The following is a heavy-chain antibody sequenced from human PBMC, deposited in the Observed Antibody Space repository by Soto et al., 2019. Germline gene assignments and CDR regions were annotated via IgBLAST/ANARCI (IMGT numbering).Heavy chain of an antibody. Sequence: QVQLVESGGGVVQPGRSRRLSCAVSGFTFSSHAMNWVRQAPGKGREWVTLISSDGSNKYYADSVKGRFTTSRDNSKNTMYLQMNSLRVEDTAVYYCARDDEGGSDCDLGYWGQGALVTVSS. V-gene: IGHV3-30-3*01. CDR2: ISSDGSNK. CDR1: GFTFSSHA. D-gene: IGHD1-26*01. J-gene: IGHJ4*02. CDR3: ARDDEGGSDCDLGY.